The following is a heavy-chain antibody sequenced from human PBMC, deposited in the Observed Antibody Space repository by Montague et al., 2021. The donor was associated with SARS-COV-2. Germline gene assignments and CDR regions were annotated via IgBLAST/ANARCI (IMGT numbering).Heavy chain of an antibody. V-gene: IGHV3-74*01. CDR2: INNDGSST. D-gene: IGHD3-10*01. Sequence: SLRLSCAASGFTFSSYWMHWVRQAPGKGLVWVSRINNDGSSTHYADSVKGRFTISRDNAKNTLYLQMNSLRAEDTAVYYCASLNIVRGVSHYYFDYWGQGTLVTVSS. CDR3: ASLNIVRGVSHYYFDY. J-gene: IGHJ4*02. CDR1: GFTFSSYW.